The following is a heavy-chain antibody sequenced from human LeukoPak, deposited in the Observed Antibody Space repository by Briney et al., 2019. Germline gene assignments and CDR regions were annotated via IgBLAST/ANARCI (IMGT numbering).Heavy chain of an antibody. CDR1: GVSFSSGSYY. CDR2: IYYSGST. J-gene: IGHJ4*02. V-gene: IGHV4-61*01. CDR3: AREEFVVGLSGFDY. D-gene: IGHD2-15*01. Sequence: PSETLSLTCTVSGVSFSSGSYYWSWIRQPPGKGLEWIGYIYYSGSTNYNPSLKSRVTISVDTSKDQFSLKLSSVTAADTAVYYCAREEFVVGLSGFDYWGQGTLVTVSS.